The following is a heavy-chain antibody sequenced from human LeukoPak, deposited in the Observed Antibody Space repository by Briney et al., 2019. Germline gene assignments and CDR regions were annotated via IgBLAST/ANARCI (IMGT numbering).Heavy chain of an antibody. V-gene: IGHV3-21*01. J-gene: IGHJ4*02. D-gene: IGHD5/OR15-5a*01. CDR3: ARELVSPLLPDY. CDR2: ISSSSSYV. Sequence: GSLRLSCAASGFTFSSYSMNWIRQAPGKGLEWVSSISSSSSYVYYADSVKGRFTISRDNAKNSLYLQMNSLRAEDTAVYYCARELVSPLLPDYWGQGTLVTVSS. CDR1: GFTFSSYS.